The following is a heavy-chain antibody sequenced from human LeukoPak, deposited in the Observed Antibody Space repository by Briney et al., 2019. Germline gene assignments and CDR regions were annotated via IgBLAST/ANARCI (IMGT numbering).Heavy chain of an antibody. D-gene: IGHD5-12*01. CDR1: GFTFSSYA. CDR3: ARDNGYDPYYYYYYMDV. J-gene: IGHJ6*03. V-gene: IGHV3-23*01. Sequence: GGSLRLSCAASGFTFSSYAMSWVRHVPGKGLEWVSGISYRGDSTYYADSVKGRFTISRDNPKNTLYLQMNSLRVDDTAVYYCARDNGYDPYYYYYYMDVWGKGTTVTISS. CDR2: ISYRGDST.